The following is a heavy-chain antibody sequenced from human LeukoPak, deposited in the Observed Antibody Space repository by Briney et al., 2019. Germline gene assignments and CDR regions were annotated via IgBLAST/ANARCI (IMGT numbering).Heavy chain of an antibody. J-gene: IGHJ5*02. V-gene: IGHV5-10-1*01. CDR2: IDPSDSYT. D-gene: IGHD2-15*01. CDR1: GYSFTSYW. CDR3: ASIVAAGWFDP. Sequence: GESLKISCKGSGYSFTSYWIGWVRQMPGKGLEWMGRIDPSDSYTNYGPSFQGHVTISADKSISTAYLQWSSLKASDTAMYYCASIVAAGWFDPWGQGTLVTVSS.